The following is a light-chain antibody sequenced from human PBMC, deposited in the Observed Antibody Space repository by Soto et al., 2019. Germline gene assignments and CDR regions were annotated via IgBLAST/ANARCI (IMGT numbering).Light chain of an antibody. J-gene: IGKJ2*01. CDR1: QSLEHRDGNTY. CDR3: MQGTHWPPYT. CDR2: KVS. Sequence: DVVMRQSPLSLPVTLGQPASIACNSSQSLEHRDGNTYLNWFQQRPGQSPRRLIYKVSYRDSGVQDRFSGSGSGAAFTLQISRVEDEDVGIYFCMQGTHWPPYTFGQGTRLDIK. V-gene: IGKV2-30*02.